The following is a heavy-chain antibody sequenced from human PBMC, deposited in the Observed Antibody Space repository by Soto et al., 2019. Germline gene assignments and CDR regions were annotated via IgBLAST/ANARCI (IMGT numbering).Heavy chain of an antibody. CDR1: GFTFSSYA. CDR3: ARDLADVVTTDY. V-gene: IGHV3-30-3*01. J-gene: IGHJ4*02. Sequence: LRLSCAASGFTFSSYAMHWVRQAPGKGLEWVAVISYDGSNKYYADSVKGRFTISRDNSKNTLYLQMNSLRAEDTAVYYCARDLADVVTTDYWGQGTLVTVSS. D-gene: IGHD2-21*02. CDR2: ISYDGSNK.